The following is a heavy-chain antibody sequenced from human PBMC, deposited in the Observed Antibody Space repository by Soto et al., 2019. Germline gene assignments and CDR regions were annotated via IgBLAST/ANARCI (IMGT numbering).Heavy chain of an antibody. CDR2: VYYRGTT. Sequence: SETLSLTCTVTGGSIRRRGFYWSWIRQRPGEGLEWIGFVYYRGTTDYNPSLRSRMTISADTSRSQFYLDVTSVTVADTAVYYCAASGGPEGDWFDPWGQGILVTVSS. J-gene: IGHJ5*02. D-gene: IGHD2-8*02. CDR1: GGSIRRRGFY. CDR3: AASGGPEGDWFDP. V-gene: IGHV4-31*03.